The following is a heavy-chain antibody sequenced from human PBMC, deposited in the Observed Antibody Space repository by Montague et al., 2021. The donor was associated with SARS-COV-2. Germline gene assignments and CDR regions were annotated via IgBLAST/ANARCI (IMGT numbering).Heavy chain of an antibody. J-gene: IGHJ4*02. CDR3: ARDFDY. V-gene: IGHV4-59*01. Sequence: SETLSLTCTVSGCSISSYYCSWIRQPPGKRLEWIVYMNYSGSTNYNPSLKSRVTLSVDTTKNQFSLKLSSVTAADTTVYYCARDFDYWGQGTLVTVSS. CDR1: GCSISSYY. CDR2: MNYSGST.